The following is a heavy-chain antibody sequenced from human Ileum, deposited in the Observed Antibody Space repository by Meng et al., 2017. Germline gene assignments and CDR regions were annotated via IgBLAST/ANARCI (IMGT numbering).Heavy chain of an antibody. Sequence: GLLVGSGGGLVQPGASWKPSCAASGFSFSDSSMHWVRQAAGKGLEWVCQIRSKANNYATAYAASVKGRFTISRDESKNTAYLQMSSLKTEDTAVYYCTRLYSAGWGQGTLVTVSS. D-gene: IGHD6-13*01. CDR3: TRLYSAG. J-gene: IGHJ4*02. CDR2: IRSKANNYAT. CDR1: GFSFSDSS. V-gene: IGHV3-73*02.